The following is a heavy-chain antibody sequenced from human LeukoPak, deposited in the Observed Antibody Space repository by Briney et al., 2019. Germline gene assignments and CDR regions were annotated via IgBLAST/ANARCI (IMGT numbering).Heavy chain of an antibody. CDR3: ARVEPGSYYNPFDY. Sequence: SETLSLTCTVSGGSNSSSGYYWGWIRQPPGKGLEWIGSIYYSGSTYYNPSLKSRVTISVDTSKNQFSLKLSSVTAADTAVYYCARVEPGSYYNPFDYWGQGTLVTVSS. D-gene: IGHD3-10*01. V-gene: IGHV4-39*07. CDR1: GGSNSSSGYY. J-gene: IGHJ4*02. CDR2: IYYSGST.